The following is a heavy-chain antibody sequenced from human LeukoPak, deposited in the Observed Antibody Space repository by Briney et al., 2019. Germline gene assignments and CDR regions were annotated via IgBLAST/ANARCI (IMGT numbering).Heavy chain of an antibody. J-gene: IGHJ4*02. CDR3: ASVSGYPPYFDY. V-gene: IGHV3-21*01. D-gene: IGHD5-12*01. CDR1: GFTFSSYS. Sequence: GGSLRLSCAASGFTFSSYSMNWVRQAPGKGLEWVSSISSSSSYIYYADSVKGRFTISRDNAKNSLYLQMNSLRAEDTAVYYCASVSGYPPYFDYWGQGTLVTVSS. CDR2: ISSSSSYI.